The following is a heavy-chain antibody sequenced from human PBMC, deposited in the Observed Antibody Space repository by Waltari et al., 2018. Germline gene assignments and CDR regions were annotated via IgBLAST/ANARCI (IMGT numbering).Heavy chain of an antibody. D-gene: IGHD3-10*01. CDR3: ARLRGDDGFDV. Sequence: VPLVQSGAEVKKAVASRKLSGKASGYTFPSYCFGWVRQTPGKGLEWMGIIFPGDSDTKYSPSFQGQVTISADKSINTAYLQWSTLKASDSAIYYCARLRGDDGFDVWGQGTEVTVSS. CDR2: IFPGDSDT. V-gene: IGHV5-51*01. J-gene: IGHJ3*01. CDR1: GYTFPSYC.